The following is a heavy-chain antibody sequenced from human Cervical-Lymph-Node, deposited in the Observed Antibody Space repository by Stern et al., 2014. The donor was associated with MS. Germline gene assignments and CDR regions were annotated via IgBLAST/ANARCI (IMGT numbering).Heavy chain of an antibody. CDR2: ISSDGRNE. Sequence: MQLVQSGGGVVQPGRSLRLSCAVSGVTFSSRAMHWVRQAPDKGLEWVAVISSDGRNEYYAASLKGRVAISRDNSQSTLYLQMNNLRPEDTAVYYCGSNTYSYGYGVDDWGPGTLVTVSS. V-gene: IGHV3-30*09. J-gene: IGHJ4*02. D-gene: IGHD5-18*01. CDR3: GSNTYSYGYGVDD. CDR1: GVTFSSRA.